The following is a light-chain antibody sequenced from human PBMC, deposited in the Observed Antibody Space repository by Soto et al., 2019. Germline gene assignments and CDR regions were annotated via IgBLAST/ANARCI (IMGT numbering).Light chain of an antibody. CDR3: CSYAGTWG. Sequence: QSVLTQPASVSGSPGQSITISCTGTNNDVGSYNLVSWYQQHPGKAPKVIIHEGSKRPSGVSNRFSGSKSGNTASLTISGLQAEDEADYYCCSYAGTWGFGGGTKVTVL. J-gene: IGLJ3*02. CDR1: NNDVGSYNL. V-gene: IGLV2-23*01. CDR2: EGS.